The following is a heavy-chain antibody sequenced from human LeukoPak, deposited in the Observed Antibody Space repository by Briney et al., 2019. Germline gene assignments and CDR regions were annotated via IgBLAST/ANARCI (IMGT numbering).Heavy chain of an antibody. CDR3: ATRGYSYDFDY. D-gene: IGHD5-18*01. CDR1: GFTFSSYA. V-gene: IGHV3-23*01. J-gene: IGHJ4*02. CDR2: ISGSGGST. Sequence: GGSLRLSCAASGFTFSSYAMSWVRQAPGKGLEWVSAISGSGGSTYYAGSVKGRFTISRDNSKNTLYLQMNSLRAEDTAVYYCATRGYSYDFDYWGQGTLVTVSS.